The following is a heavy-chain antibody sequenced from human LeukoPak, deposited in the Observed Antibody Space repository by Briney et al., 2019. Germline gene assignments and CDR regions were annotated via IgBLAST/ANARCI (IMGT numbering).Heavy chain of an antibody. CDR2: ISSSSSTI. J-gene: IGHJ4*02. CDR3: AREDYYDSSGYRGY. V-gene: IGHV3-48*01. CDR1: GFTFSTYS. Sequence: GGSLRLSCAASGFTFSTYSMNWVRQAPGKGLEWVSYISSSSSTIYYADSVKGRFTISRDNAKNSLYLQMNSLRAEDTAVYYCAREDYYDSSGYRGYWGQGTLVTVSS. D-gene: IGHD3-22*01.